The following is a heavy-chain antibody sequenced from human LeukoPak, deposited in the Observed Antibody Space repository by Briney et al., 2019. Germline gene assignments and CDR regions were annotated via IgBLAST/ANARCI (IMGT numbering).Heavy chain of an antibody. CDR3: ARASRNDYSIRYYYGMDV. CDR1: GGSISSGGYY. D-gene: IGHD4-11*01. V-gene: IGHV4-31*03. J-gene: IGHJ6*02. CDR2: IYYSGST. Sequence: SETLSLTCTVSGGSISSGGYYWSWIRQHPGKGLEWIGYIYYSGSTYYNPSLKSRVTISVDTSKNQFSLKLSSVTAADTAVYYCARASRNDYSIRYYYGMDVWGQGTTVTVSS.